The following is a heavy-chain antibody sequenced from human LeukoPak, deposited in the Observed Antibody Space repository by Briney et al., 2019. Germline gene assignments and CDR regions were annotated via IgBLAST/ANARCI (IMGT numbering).Heavy chain of an antibody. D-gene: IGHD3-3*01. Sequence: ASVKVSCKASGYTFTSYGISWVRQAPGQGLEWMGWISAYNGNTNYAQKLQGRVTMTTDTSTSTAYMELRSLRSDDTAVYHCARARAVFGVVIMQLNDYWGQGTLVTVSS. CDR1: GYTFTSYG. CDR3: ARARAVFGVVIMQLNDY. J-gene: IGHJ4*02. V-gene: IGHV1-18*01. CDR2: ISAYNGNT.